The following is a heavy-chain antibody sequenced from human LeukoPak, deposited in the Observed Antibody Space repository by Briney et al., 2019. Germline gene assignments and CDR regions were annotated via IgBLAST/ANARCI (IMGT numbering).Heavy chain of an antibody. J-gene: IGHJ4*02. Sequence: GGSPRLSCAASGFTFSSYSMNWVRQAPGKGLEWVSSISSSSSYIYYADSMKGRFTISRDNAKNSLYLQMNSLRAEDTAVYYCARAAYDIVATLNNGDYWGQGTLVTVSS. V-gene: IGHV3-21*01. D-gene: IGHD5-12*01. CDR1: GFTFSSYS. CDR3: ARAAYDIVATLNNGDY. CDR2: ISSSSSYI.